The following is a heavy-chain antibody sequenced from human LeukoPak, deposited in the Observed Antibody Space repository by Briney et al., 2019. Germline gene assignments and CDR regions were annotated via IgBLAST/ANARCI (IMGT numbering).Heavy chain of an antibody. CDR2: MNAVGVT. CDR1: GFPFTSSG. CDR3: SSDYPHYYFYMDV. J-gene: IGHJ6*03. V-gene: IGHV3-23*01. D-gene: IGHD4-11*01. Sequence: GESLRLPCAASGFPFTSSGMSWVRQAPGKGPEWVSSMNAVGVTYYADSVKGRFTISRDISKNTMYLQMSSLRADDTAVYYCSSDYPHYYFYMDVWGKGTTVTVSS.